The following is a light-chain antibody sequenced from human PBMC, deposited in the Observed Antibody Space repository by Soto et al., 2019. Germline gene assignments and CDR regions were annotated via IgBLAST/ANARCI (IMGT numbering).Light chain of an antibody. V-gene: IGLV1-51*01. CDR3: ATWDSSLTAVV. CDR2: DSN. J-gene: IGLJ2*01. Sequence: QSVLTQPPSVSAAPGQKVTISCSGNSSNIGINYVSWYQQLPGTAPKVLIYDSNKRPSGIPDRFSGSKSGTSATLGITGLQTGDEADYHCATWDSSLTAVVFGGGTKVTVL. CDR1: SSNIGINY.